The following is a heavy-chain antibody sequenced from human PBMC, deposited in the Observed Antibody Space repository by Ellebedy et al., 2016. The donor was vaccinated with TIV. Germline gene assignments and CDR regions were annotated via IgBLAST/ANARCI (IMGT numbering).Heavy chain of an antibody. CDR3: TRHGRSDHNSVQYSDY. Sequence: SQTLSLTCAVYGETFSGYYWSWIRQSSGMGLEWIGEINHSGTTSYNPSLKSRVTVSADTSKNQFSLTLISVTAADTAMYYCTRHGRSDHNSVQYSDYWGQGTLVTVSS. D-gene: IGHD2/OR15-2a*01. V-gene: IGHV4-34*01. CDR2: INHSGTT. J-gene: IGHJ4*02. CDR1: GETFSGYY.